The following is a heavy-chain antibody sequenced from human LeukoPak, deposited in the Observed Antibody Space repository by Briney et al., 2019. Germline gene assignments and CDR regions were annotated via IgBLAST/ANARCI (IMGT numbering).Heavy chain of an antibody. CDR2: IYHSGST. CDR1: GGFISSYY. D-gene: IGHD6-13*01. J-gene: IGHJ4*02. CDR3: ARHQGGSSWYGDFDY. V-gene: IGHV4-39*01. Sequence: SETLSLTCTVSGGFISSYYWGWIRQPPGKGLEWIGSIYHSGSTYYNPSLKSRVTISLDIAKNQFSLKLSSVTAADTAVYYCARHQGGSSWYGDFDYWGQGTLVTVSS.